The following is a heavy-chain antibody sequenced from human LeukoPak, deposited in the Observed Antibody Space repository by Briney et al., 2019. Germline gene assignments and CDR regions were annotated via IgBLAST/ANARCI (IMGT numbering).Heavy chain of an antibody. Sequence: SETLSLTCAVYGGSFSGYYWSWIRQPRGKGLDWIGEINHSGSTNYNPSLERRVPISVATSKSRFSLQLIYVSAADTAVYYCARFMPAGSYSTHTGDYWGQGTLVTVSS. CDR3: ARFMPAGSYSTHTGDY. D-gene: IGHD3-10*01. CDR1: GGSFSGYY. J-gene: IGHJ4*02. V-gene: IGHV4-34*01. CDR2: INHSGST.